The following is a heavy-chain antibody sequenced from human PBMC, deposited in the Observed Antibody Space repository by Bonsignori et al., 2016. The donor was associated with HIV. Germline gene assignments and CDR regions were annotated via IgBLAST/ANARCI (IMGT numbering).Heavy chain of an antibody. CDR3: ARLGAVTTLNWFDP. CDR2: IYPGDSDT. J-gene: IGHJ5*02. V-gene: IGHV5-51*01. Sequence: GGSLRLSCKGSGYSFTSYWIGWVRQMPGKGLEWMGIIYPGDSDTRYSPSFQGQVTISADKSISTAYLQWSSLKASDTAMYYCARLGAVTTLNWFDPWGQGTLVTVSS. CDR1: GYSFTSYW. D-gene: IGHD4-17*01.